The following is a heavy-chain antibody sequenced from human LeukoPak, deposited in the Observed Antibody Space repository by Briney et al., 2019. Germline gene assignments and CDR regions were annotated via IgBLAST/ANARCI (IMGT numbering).Heavy chain of an antibody. J-gene: IGHJ4*02. CDR1: GGSISSYY. V-gene: IGHV4-4*07. D-gene: IGHD3-3*01. CDR3: ARSDFWSGYYYFDY. Sequence: PSETLSLTCTVSGGSISSYYRSWIRQPAGKGLEWIGRIYTSGSTNYNPSLKSRVTMSVDTSKNQFSLKLSSVTAADTAVYYCARSDFWSGYYYFDYWGQGTLVTVSS. CDR2: IYTSGST.